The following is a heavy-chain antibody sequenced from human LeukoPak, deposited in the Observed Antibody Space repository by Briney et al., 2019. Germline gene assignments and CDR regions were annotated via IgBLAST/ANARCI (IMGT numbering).Heavy chain of an antibody. J-gene: IGHJ4*02. CDR1: GYTFTGYY. Sequence: GASVKVSCKASGYTFTGYYMQWVRQAPGQGLEWMGWINPNSGGTNYAQKFQGRVTMTRDTSISTAYMELSRLRSDDTAVYYCARDQEGGYDLGNFDYWGQGTLVTVSS. D-gene: IGHD5-12*01. V-gene: IGHV1-2*02. CDR2: INPNSGGT. CDR3: ARDQEGGYDLGNFDY.